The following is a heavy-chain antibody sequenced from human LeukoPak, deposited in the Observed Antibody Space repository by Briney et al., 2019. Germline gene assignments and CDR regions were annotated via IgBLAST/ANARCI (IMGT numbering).Heavy chain of an antibody. Sequence: SGPTLVNPPQTLTLTCTFSGFSLSTSGMCVSWIRQPPGKALEWLALIDWDDDKYYSTSLKTRLTISKDTSKNQVVLTMTNMDPVDTATYYCARIQAVAGFRSDYYYYGMDVWGQGTTVTVSS. D-gene: IGHD6-13*01. V-gene: IGHV2-70*01. CDR2: IDWDDDK. CDR3: ARIQAVAGFRSDYYYYGMDV. J-gene: IGHJ6*02. CDR1: GFSLSTSGMC.